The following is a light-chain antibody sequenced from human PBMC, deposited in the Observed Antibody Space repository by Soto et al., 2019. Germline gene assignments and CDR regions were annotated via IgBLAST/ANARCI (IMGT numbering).Light chain of an antibody. Sequence: QSVLTQPPSVSAAPGQKVTISCSGSSSNIGNNYVSWYQQLPGTAPKLLIYDNNKRPSGIPDRFSGSKSGTSATLGITGLQTGDEADYYCGTWDSSLSARWVFGGGTKRPS. J-gene: IGLJ3*02. CDR2: DNN. V-gene: IGLV1-51*01. CDR1: SSNIGNNY. CDR3: GTWDSSLSARWV.